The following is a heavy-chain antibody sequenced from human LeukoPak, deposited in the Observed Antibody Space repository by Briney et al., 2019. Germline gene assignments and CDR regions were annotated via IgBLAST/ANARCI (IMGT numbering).Heavy chain of an antibody. CDR2: IRSKAYGGTT. Sequence: GGSLRLSCTASGFTFGDYAMSWFRQAPGKGLEWVGFIRSKAYGGTTEYAASVKGRFTISRDDSKSIAYLQMNSLKTEDTAVYYCARDGVAATFLFDYWGQGTLVTVSS. J-gene: IGHJ4*02. D-gene: IGHD2-15*01. CDR1: GFTFGDYA. V-gene: IGHV3-49*03. CDR3: ARDGVAATFLFDY.